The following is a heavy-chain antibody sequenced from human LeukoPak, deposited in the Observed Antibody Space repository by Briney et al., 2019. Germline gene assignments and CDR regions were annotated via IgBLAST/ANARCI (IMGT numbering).Heavy chain of an antibody. CDR3: ARISGLGAREYLDH. CDR2: ISASGSAT. D-gene: IGHD2/OR15-2a*01. V-gene: IGHV3-48*02. Sequence: GGSLRLSCAASGFTLSSYTMNWVRQAPGKRLEWVSYISASGSATYYGDSVKGRFTISRDNAKNSVYMQMNSLRDEDTAVYYCARISGLGAREYLDHWGQGTLVTVSS. CDR1: GFTLSSYT. J-gene: IGHJ4*02.